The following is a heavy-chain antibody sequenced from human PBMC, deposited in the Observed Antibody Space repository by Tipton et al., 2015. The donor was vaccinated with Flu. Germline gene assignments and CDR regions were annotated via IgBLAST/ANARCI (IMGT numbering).Heavy chain of an antibody. CDR3: ARGVDILTGYYKGRVAFDI. CDR2: IYYSGST. D-gene: IGHD3-9*01. V-gene: IGHV4-59*01. J-gene: IGHJ3*02. CDR1: GGSISSYY. Sequence: TLSLTRTVSGGSISSYYWSWIRQPPGKGLEWIGYIYYSGSTNYNPSLKSRVTISVDTSKNQFSLKLSSVTAADTAVYYCARGVDILTGYYKGRVAFDIWGQGTMVTVSS.